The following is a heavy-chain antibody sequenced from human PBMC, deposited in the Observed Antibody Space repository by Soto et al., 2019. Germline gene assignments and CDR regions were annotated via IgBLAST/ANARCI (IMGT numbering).Heavy chain of an antibody. CDR2: IHYSGST. V-gene: IGHV4-59*08. D-gene: IGHD2-21*01. Sequence: SETLSLTCTVSGGSISSHYWSWIRQSPGKGLEWIAYIHYSGSTNYNPSLKSRVTISVDTSKNQFSLKLSSVTAADTAVYYCARRHISGYYFDYWGQGTLVTVSS. CDR3: ARRHISGYYFDY. CDR1: GGSISSHY. J-gene: IGHJ4*02.